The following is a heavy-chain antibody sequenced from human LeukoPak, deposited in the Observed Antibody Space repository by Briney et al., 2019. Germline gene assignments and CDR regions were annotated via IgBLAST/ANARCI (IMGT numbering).Heavy chain of an antibody. D-gene: IGHD2-2*01. CDR3: ARRTGLLFASSFDY. J-gene: IGHJ4*02. CDR1: GGSISSSSYY. Sequence: SETLSLTCTVSGGSISSSSYYWGWIRQPPGKGLEWIGSIYYSGSTYYNPSLKSRVTISVDTSKNQFSLKLSSVTAADTAVYYCARRTGLLFASSFDYWGQGTLVTVSS. V-gene: IGHV4-39*07. CDR2: IYYSGST.